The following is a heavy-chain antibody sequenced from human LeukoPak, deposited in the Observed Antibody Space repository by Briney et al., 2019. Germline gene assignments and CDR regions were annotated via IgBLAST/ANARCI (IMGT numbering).Heavy chain of an antibody. Sequence: PGGSLRLSCAASGFTFSSYEMNWVRQAPGKGLEWVSYISSSGSTIYYADSVKGRFTISRDNAKNSLYLQTNSLRAEDTAVYYCARGSTTGTFDYWGQGTLVTVSS. CDR1: GFTFSSYE. J-gene: IGHJ4*02. D-gene: IGHD1-1*01. V-gene: IGHV3-48*03. CDR3: ARGSTTGTFDY. CDR2: ISSSGSTI.